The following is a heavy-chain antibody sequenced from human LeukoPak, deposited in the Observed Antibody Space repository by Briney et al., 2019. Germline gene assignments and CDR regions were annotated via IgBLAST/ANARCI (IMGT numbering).Heavy chain of an antibody. CDR2: IKQDGSEK. CDR3: ATREPKKYDSSGRHYYGMDV. CDR1: GFTFSSYW. Sequence: GGSLRLSCAASGFTFSSYWMSWVRQAPGKGLEWVANIKQDGSEKYYVDSVKGRFTISRDNAKNSLYLQMNSLRAEDTAVYYCATREPKKYDSSGRHYYGMDVWGQGTTVTVSS. J-gene: IGHJ6*02. D-gene: IGHD3-22*01. V-gene: IGHV3-7*01.